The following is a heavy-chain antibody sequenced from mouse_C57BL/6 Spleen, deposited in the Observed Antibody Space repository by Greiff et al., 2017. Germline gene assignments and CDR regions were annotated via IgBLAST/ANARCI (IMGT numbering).Heavy chain of an antibody. V-gene: IGHV5-6*01. CDR1: GFTFSSYG. Sequence: VQLKESGGDLVKPGGSLKLSCAASGFTFSSYGMSWVRQTPDKRLEWVATISSGGSYTYYPDSVKGRFTISRDNAKNTLYLQMSSLKSEDTAMYYCAREDDYLFAYWGQGTLVTVSA. J-gene: IGHJ3*01. CDR2: ISSGGSYT. CDR3: AREDDYLFAY. D-gene: IGHD2-4*01.